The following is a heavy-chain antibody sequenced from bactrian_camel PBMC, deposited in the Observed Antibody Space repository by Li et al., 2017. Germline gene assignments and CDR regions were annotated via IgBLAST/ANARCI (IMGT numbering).Heavy chain of an antibody. J-gene: IGHJ6*01. V-gene: IGHV3S40*01. CDR2: IHSDGDT. D-gene: IGHD6*01. CDR1: GYTFRRNQ. CDR3: ASSGSVWSEAFGN. Sequence: VQLVESGGGSVQAGGSLRLSCAFSGYTFRRNQMGWFRQAPGKGLEWVSTIHSDGDTYYADSVKGRFTITRDNAKNTVFLQMNSLKSEDTAVYYCASSGSVWSEAFGNWGQGTQVTVS.